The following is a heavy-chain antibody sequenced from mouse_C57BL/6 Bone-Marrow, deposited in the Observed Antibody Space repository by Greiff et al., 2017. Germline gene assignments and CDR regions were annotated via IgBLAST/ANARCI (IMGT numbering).Heavy chain of an antibody. CDR3: ARNGTTVVADYYAMDY. CDR2: ISSGSSTI. CDR1: GFTFSDYG. J-gene: IGHJ4*01. Sequence: EVQVVESGGGLVKPGGSLKLSCAASGFTFSDYGMHWVRQAPEKGLEWVAYISSGSSTIYYADTVKGRFTISRDNAKNTLFLQMTSLRSEDTAMYYCARNGTTVVADYYAMDYWGQGTSVTVSS. D-gene: IGHD1-1*01. V-gene: IGHV5-17*01.